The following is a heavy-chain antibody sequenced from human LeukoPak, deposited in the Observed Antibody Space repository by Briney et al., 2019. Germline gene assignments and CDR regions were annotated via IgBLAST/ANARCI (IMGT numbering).Heavy chain of an antibody. CDR2: IGSSGVST. CDR3: ARTRTYSGYDWDY. J-gene: IGHJ4*02. D-gene: IGHD5-12*01. Sequence: GGSLRLSCAASGLTFSTYAMSWVRQAPGKGLEWVSTIGSSGVSTYYADSVKGRVTISRDTSKNTLYLQMNSLGADDAAVYYRARTRTYSGYDWDYWGQGTLVTVSS. V-gene: IGHV3-23*01. CDR1: GLTFSTYA.